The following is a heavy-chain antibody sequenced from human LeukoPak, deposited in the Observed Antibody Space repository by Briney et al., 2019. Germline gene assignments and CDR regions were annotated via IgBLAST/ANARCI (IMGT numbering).Heavy chain of an antibody. CDR3: ACDILTGYFAFDI. CDR2: IYPGDSAT. V-gene: IGHV5-51*01. Sequence: GESLKISCKGSGYSFTTYWIGWVRQMPGKGLEWMGFIYPGDSATRYSPSFQGQVTISVDKSISTAYLQWSSLKASDTAMYYCACDILTGYFAFDIWGQGTMVTVSS. D-gene: IGHD3-9*01. CDR1: GYSFTTYW. J-gene: IGHJ3*02.